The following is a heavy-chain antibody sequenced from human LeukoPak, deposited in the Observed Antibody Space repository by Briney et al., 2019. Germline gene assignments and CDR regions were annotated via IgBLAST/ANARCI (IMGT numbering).Heavy chain of an antibody. CDR2: IWNDGSNK. J-gene: IGHJ5*02. D-gene: IGHD4-11*01. CDR1: GFTFSHYG. V-gene: IGHV3-33*06. CDR3: AKDAQIGFDYSNSLEH. Sequence: PGGSLRLSCAASGFTFSHYGMHWVRQAPGKGLEWVAVIWNDGSNKYYGDSEKGRFTISKDNSKNPLYLQMNSLTVEDTAVYYCAKDAQIGFDYSNSLEHWGQGTLVTVSS.